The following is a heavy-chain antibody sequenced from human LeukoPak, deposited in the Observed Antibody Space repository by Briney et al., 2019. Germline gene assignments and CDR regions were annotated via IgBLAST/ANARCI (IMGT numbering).Heavy chain of an antibody. CDR3: ARLGYCSGGSCSSFDY. CDR2: ISSISSYT. J-gene: IGHJ4*02. Sequence: PGGSLRLSCAASGFTFSDYYMSWIRQAPGKGLEWVSYISSISSYTNYADSVKGRFTISRDNAKNSLYLQMNSLRVEDTAVYYCARLGYCSGGSCSSFDYWGQGTLVTVSS. CDR1: GFTFSDYY. D-gene: IGHD2-15*01. V-gene: IGHV3-11*06.